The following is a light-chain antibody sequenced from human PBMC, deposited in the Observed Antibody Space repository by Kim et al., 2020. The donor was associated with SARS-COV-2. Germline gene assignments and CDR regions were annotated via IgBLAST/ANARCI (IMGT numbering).Light chain of an antibody. CDR2: EVP. CDR1: SSGHGCNP. Sequence: SSSSSSSGHGCNPITGYQPHPVNAPKHLIYEVPERTSGVPNRFSGTKSGNSASRTICGLQSDDDANYFWGSSEYSLYGLVFGGGTQLTVL. V-gene: IGLV1-44*01. J-gene: IGLJ3*02. CDR3: GSSEYSLYGLV.